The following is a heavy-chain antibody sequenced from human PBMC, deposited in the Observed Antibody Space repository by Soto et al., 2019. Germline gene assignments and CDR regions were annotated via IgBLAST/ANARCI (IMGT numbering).Heavy chain of an antibody. J-gene: IGHJ5*02. V-gene: IGHV4-59*01. D-gene: IGHD6-25*01. CDR1: GGSISSYY. Sequence: QVQLQESGPGLVKPSETLSLTCTVSGGSISSYYWSWIRQLPGKGLEWIGYIYYSGSTNYNPSLKSRVTISVNTPKNPFSLKLSSATAAYTAVYYWAGPQGGSSGWDNWCDPWGQGTLVTVSS. CDR2: IYYSGST. CDR3: AGPQGGSSGWDNWCDP.